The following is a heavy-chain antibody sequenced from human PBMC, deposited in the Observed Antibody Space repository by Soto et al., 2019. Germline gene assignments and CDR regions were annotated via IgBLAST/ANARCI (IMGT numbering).Heavy chain of an antibody. D-gene: IGHD2-15*01. V-gene: IGHV4-34*01. CDR1: GGSFSGYY. CDR2: INHSGST. CDR3: ASMGTDCRGGSCDQNAEYFHH. Sequence: QVQLQQWGAGLLKPSETLSLTCAVYGGSFSGYYWSWIRQSPGKGLEWIGEINHSGSTNYNPSLKSRVTISIDTSKHQFSLKLSSVTAADTAVYYCASMGTDCRGGSCDQNAEYFHHWGQGTLVTVSS. J-gene: IGHJ1*01.